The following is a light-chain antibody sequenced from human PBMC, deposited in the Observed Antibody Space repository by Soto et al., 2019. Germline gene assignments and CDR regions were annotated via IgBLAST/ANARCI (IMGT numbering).Light chain of an antibody. CDR1: QSIDNF. V-gene: IGKV1-39*01. CDR2: AAS. J-gene: IGKJ1*01. Sequence: DIEMTQSPSSLSASVGERVTITCRASQSIDNFLTWYQQKPGKAPKLVIYAASSMQSGVPSRFSGSGSGTEFTLTITSLQTEDFANYYCQQSYDTPRTFGQGTMVEIK. CDR3: QQSYDTPRT.